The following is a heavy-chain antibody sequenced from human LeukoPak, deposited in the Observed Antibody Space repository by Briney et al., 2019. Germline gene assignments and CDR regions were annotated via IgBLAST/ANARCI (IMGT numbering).Heavy chain of an antibody. J-gene: IGHJ5*02. D-gene: IGHD5-18*01. CDR2: IYSGGST. Sequence: GGSLRLSCAASGFTVSSNYMSWVRQAPGKGLEWVSVIYSGGSTYYADSVKGRFTISRDNSKNTLYLQMNSLRAEDTAVYYCAKGEGYSYGTNWFDPWGQGTLVTVSS. CDR1: GFTVSSNY. CDR3: AKGEGYSYGTNWFDP. V-gene: IGHV3-53*01.